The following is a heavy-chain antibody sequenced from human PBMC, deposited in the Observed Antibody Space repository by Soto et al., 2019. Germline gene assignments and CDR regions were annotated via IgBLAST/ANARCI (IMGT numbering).Heavy chain of an antibody. CDR1: GYTFTSYA. D-gene: IGHD2-21*01. V-gene: IGHV1-3*01. Sequence: GASVKVSCKASGYTFTSYAMHCVRQAPGQRLEWMGWINAGNGNTKYSQKFQGRVTITRDTSASTAYMELSSLRSEDAAVYYCAREGPYCGGDCYSAPFDYWGQGTLVTVSS. J-gene: IGHJ4*02. CDR3: AREGPYCGGDCYSAPFDY. CDR2: INAGNGNT.